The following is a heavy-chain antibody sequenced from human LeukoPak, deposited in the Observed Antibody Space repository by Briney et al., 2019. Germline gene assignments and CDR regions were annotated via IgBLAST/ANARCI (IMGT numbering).Heavy chain of an antibody. Sequence: ASVKVSCKASGYTFTSYGISWVRQAPGQGLEWMGWISACNGNTNYAQKLQGRVTMTTDTSTSTAYMELRSLRSDDTAVYYCARVGYYGSGSYHRFDYWGQGTLVTVSS. D-gene: IGHD3-10*01. CDR3: ARVGYYGSGSYHRFDY. CDR1: GYTFTSYG. V-gene: IGHV1-18*01. CDR2: ISACNGNT. J-gene: IGHJ4*02.